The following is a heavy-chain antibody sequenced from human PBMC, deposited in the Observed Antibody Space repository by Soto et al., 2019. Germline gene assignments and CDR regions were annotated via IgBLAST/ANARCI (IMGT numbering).Heavy chain of an antibody. CDR1: GFTFSSYW. D-gene: IGHD3-10*01. CDR3: AGRSGSYLSWFDP. CDR2: ITQDGSEK. V-gene: IGHV3-7*05. J-gene: IGHJ5*02. Sequence: EVQLVESGGGLVQPGGSLRLSCAASGFTFSSYWMSWVRQAPGKGLEWVANITQDGSEKYYVDSVKGRFTISRDNAKNSLYLQMNSLRAEDTAVYYCAGRSGSYLSWFDPWGQGTLVTVSS.